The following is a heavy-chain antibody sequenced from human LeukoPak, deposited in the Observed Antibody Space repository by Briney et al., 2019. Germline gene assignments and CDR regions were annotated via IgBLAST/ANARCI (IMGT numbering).Heavy chain of an antibody. CDR3: ARGRPDQQLDAFDI. Sequence: ASVKVSCKASGYTFTSYGISWVRQAPGQGLEWMGWISAYNGNTNYAQKLQGRVTITADESTSTAYMELSSLRSEDTAVYYCARGRPDQQLDAFDIWGQGTMVTVSS. V-gene: IGHV1-18*01. CDR2: ISAYNGNT. D-gene: IGHD6-13*01. CDR1: GYTFTSYG. J-gene: IGHJ3*02.